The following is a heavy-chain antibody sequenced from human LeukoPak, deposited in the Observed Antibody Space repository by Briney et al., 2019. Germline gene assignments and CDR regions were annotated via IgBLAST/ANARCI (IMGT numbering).Heavy chain of an antibody. CDR3: ARGGDGYDQIDY. CDR2: INPSGGST. V-gene: IGHV1-46*01. J-gene: IGHJ4*02. D-gene: IGHD5-24*01. Sequence: ASVKVSCKASGNTFTRYYMHWVRHAPGQGPEWMGIINPSGGSTSYAQKFQARVTMTRDTSTSTVYMELSSLRFEDTAVYYGARGGDGYDQIDYWGQGTLVTVSS. CDR1: GNTFTRYY.